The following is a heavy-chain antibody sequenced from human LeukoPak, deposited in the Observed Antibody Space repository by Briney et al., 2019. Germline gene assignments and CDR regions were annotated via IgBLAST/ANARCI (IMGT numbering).Heavy chain of an antibody. V-gene: IGHV4-59*08. J-gene: IGHJ4*02. D-gene: IGHD4-23*01. CDR3: ARHLTPGALPPHFDY. Sequence: SETLSLTCTVSGGSINSFYWSWIRQSPGKGLEWIGYISFSGGATYNPSLKSRVTISVDTSKNQFSLKLSSVTAADTAVYYCARHLTPGALPPHFDYWGQGILVTVSS. CDR2: ISFSGGA. CDR1: GGSINSFY.